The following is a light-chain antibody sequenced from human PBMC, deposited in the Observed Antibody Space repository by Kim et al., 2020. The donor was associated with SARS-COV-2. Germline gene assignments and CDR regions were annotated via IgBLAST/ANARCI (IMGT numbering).Light chain of an antibody. V-gene: IGLV3-9*01. CDR3: QVWHSSAGV. Sequence: SYELTQPLSVSVALGQTATITCGGNSLGSKNVHWYQQKPGQAPVLVIYRDKNRASGIPERFSGSNSGNTATLTISRAQVGDEADNYCQVWHSSAGVFGGG. CDR1: SLGSKN. CDR2: RDK. J-gene: IGLJ2*01.